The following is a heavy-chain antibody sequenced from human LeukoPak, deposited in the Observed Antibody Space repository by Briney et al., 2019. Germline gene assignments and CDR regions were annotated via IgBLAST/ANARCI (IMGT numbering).Heavy chain of an antibody. CDR2: ISWNSGSI. J-gene: IGHJ4*02. D-gene: IGHD4-17*01. CDR1: GFTFSSYW. CDR3: AKGDYGDYIPLDY. V-gene: IGHV3-9*01. Sequence: GGSLRLSCAASGFTFSSYWMHWVRQAPGKGLEWVSGISWNSGSIGYADSVKGRFTISRDNAKNSLYLQMNSLRAEDTALYYCAKGDYGDYIPLDYWGQGTLVTVSS.